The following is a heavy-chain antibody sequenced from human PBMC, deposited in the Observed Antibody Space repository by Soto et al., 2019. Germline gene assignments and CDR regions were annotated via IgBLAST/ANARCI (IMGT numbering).Heavy chain of an antibody. V-gene: IGHV3-7*03. CDR3: ARDYSSSGYYYYGMDV. J-gene: IGHJ6*02. CDR2: IKQDGSEK. Sequence: GGSLRRSCAASGFTFSSYWMSWVRQAPGKGLEWVANIKQDGSEKYYVDTVKGRFTISRDNAKNSLYLQMNSLRAEDTAVYYCARDYSSSGYYYYGMDVWGQGTTVTVSS. CDR1: GFTFSSYW. D-gene: IGHD6-6*01.